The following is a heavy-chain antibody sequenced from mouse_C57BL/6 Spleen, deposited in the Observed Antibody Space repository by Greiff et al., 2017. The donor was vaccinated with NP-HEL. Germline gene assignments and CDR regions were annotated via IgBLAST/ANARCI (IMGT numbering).Heavy chain of an antibody. CDR2: INPYNGGT. D-gene: IGHD4-1*01. V-gene: IGHV1-19*01. J-gene: IGHJ2*01. CDR1: GYTFTDYY. CDR3: ARVVGTPYYFDY. Sequence: DVQLQESGPVLVKPGASVKMSCKASGYTFTDYYMNWVKQSHGKSLEWIGVINPYNGGTSYNQKFKGKATLTVDKSSSTAYMELNSLTSEDSAVYYCARVVGTPYYFDYWGQGTTLTVSS.